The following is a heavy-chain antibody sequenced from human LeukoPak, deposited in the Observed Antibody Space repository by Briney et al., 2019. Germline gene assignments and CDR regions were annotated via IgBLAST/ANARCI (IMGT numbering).Heavy chain of an antibody. Sequence: NSGESLKISCKGSGYSFSSYWIGWVRQMPGKGLEWMGIIYPGDSDTRYSPSFQGQVTISADKSISAAYLQWSSLKASDTAMYYCARHSSGYYYSADYYYGMDVWGQGTTVTVSS. CDR1: GYSFSSYW. CDR3: ARHSSGYYYSADYYYGMDV. J-gene: IGHJ6*02. D-gene: IGHD3-22*01. V-gene: IGHV5-51*01. CDR2: IYPGDSDT.